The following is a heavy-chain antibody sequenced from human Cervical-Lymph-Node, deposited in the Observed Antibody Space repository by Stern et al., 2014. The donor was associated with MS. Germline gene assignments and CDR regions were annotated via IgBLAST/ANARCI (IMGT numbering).Heavy chain of an antibody. Sequence: EVHLVESGAEVIKPGESLKLSCKGSGYSFTTFWIGWVRQMPGKGLEWMGIIFPDDSDTRYSPSFQGQVNIAADKSTDAAYLQWSSLKASDTATYDCARPLGSGWTAGWYYWGQGTRVTVSS. J-gene: IGHJ4*02. V-gene: IGHV5-51*03. CDR3: ARPLGSGWTAGWYY. D-gene: IGHD6-19*01. CDR1: GYSFTTFW. CDR2: IFPDDSDT.